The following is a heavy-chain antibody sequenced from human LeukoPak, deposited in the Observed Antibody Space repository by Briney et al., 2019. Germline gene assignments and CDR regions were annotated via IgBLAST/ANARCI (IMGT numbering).Heavy chain of an antibody. CDR1: GYTFTSYG. V-gene: IGHV1-18*01. CDR2: ISAYNGNT. D-gene: IGHD2-2*01. Sequence: VALVKVSCKASGYTFTSYGISWVRQAPGQGLEWMGWISAYNGNTNYAQKLQGRVTMTTDTSTSTAYMELRSLRSDDTAVYYCARDGCSSTSCFFDYWGQGTLVTVSS. CDR3: ARDGCSSTSCFFDY. J-gene: IGHJ4*02.